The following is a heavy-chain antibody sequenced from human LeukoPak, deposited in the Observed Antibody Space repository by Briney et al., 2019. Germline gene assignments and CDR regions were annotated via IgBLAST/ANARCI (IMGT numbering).Heavy chain of an antibody. J-gene: IGHJ4*02. CDR3: ARRARELFASGYWGSYFDY. CDR2: IYYSGST. Sequence: PSETLSLTCTVSGGSISSYYWSWIRQPPGKGLEWIGYIYYSGSTNYNPSLKSRVTISVDTSKNQFSLKLSSVTAADTAVYYCARRARELFASGYWGSYFDYWGQGTLVTVSS. CDR1: GGSISSYY. V-gene: IGHV4-59*08. D-gene: IGHD3-3*01.